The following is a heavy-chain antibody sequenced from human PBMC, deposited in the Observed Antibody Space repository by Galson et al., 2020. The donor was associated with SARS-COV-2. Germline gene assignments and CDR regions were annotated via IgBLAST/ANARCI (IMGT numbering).Heavy chain of an antibody. CDR2: IYSGGST. V-gene: IGHV3-53*01. CDR3: ARVYYYYGMDV. J-gene: IGHJ6*02. Sequence: GGSLRLSCAASGFTVSSNYMSWVRQAPGKGLEWVSVIYSGGSTYYADSVKGRFTISRDNSKNTLYLQMNSLRAEDTAVYYCARVYYYYGMDVWGQGTTVTVSS. CDR1: GFTVSSNY.